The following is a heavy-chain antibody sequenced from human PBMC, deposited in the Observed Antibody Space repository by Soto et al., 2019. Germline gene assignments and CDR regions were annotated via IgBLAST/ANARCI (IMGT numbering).Heavy chain of an antibody. V-gene: IGHV5-51*01. CDR3: ARIIAEAGTGFDF. J-gene: IGHJ4*02. Sequence: PGESLKISCQGSGYTFISYWIAWVRQMPGKGLEWMGIIYPGDSDTRYNPSFQGQVTISADKSISTAYLQWSSPRASDTAMYYCARIIAEAGTGFDFWGQGTLVTVSS. CDR1: GYTFISYW. CDR2: IYPGDSDT. D-gene: IGHD6-19*01.